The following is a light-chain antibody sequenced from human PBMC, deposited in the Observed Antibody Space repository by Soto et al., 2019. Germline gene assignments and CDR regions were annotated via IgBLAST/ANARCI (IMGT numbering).Light chain of an antibody. J-gene: IGKJ2*01. CDR3: QQFGDSPPAFT. CDR2: GAS. Sequence: ESMLTQSPGTLSLSPGERATLSCRASRSVSTRYITWYQQKPGQAPRLLIYGASIRATGIPDRFSGSGSGTDFPLTISRLEAEDFAVYYCQQFGDSPPAFTFGQGTKLEI. CDR1: RSVSTRY. V-gene: IGKV3-20*01.